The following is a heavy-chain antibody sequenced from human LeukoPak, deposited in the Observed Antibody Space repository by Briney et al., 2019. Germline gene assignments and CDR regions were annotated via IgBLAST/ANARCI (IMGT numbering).Heavy chain of an antibody. CDR3: AKDLHYYVAMHV. J-gene: IGHJ6*02. D-gene: IGHD3-10*02. Sequence: GGSLRLSCAASGFTFSGFAMTWVRQAPGKGLEWVSSIGSDYKTHYSESVKGRFAISRDNSKSTLFLQMNSLRAEDTALYYCAKDLHYYVAMHVWGQGTAVTVSS. CDR1: GFTFSGFA. V-gene: IGHV3-23*01. CDR2: IGSDYKT.